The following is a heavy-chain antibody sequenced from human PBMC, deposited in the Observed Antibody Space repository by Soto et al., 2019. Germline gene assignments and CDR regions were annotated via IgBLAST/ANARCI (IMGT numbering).Heavy chain of an antibody. V-gene: IGHV4-59*01. CDR3: ARIRGLGEVSPYFAR. CDR2: ISYSGTT. D-gene: IGHD3-22*01. J-gene: IGHJ4*02. Sequence: QVQLQEWGPGLVKPSETLSLTCTVSRGSITHYCWTWSRQSPGRGLEWIGCISYSGTTNYXXXXXXXXXXXXXXXXXXXXXXXRSVTAADTAVYYCARIRGLGEVSPYFARLGQGARVTVSS. CDR1: RGSITHYC.